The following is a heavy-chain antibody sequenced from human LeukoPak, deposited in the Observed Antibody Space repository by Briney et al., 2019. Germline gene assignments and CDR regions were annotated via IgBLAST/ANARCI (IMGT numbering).Heavy chain of an antibody. D-gene: IGHD3-22*01. Sequence: SETLSLTCTVSGGPISSYYWSWIRQPAGKGLEWIGRIYISGSTNYNPSLKSRVTMSVDTSKNQFSLKLSSVTAADTAVYYCARHVAHDSSGYAPYYYHMDVWGKGTTVTVSS. CDR3: ARHVAHDSSGYAPYYYHMDV. J-gene: IGHJ6*03. V-gene: IGHV4-4*07. CDR2: IYISGST. CDR1: GGPISSYY.